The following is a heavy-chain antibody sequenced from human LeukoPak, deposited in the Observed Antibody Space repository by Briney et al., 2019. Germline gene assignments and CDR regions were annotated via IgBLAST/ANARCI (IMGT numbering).Heavy chain of an antibody. D-gene: IGHD6-19*01. Sequence: GGSLRLSCAASGFTFSSYSMNWVRQAPGKGLEWVSSISSSSSYIYYADSVKGRFTISRDNAKNSLYLQMNSLRAEDTAVYYCARDCRSKQWLAPYYYYGMDVWGKGTTVTVSS. V-gene: IGHV3-21*01. CDR3: ARDCRSKQWLAPYYYYGMDV. CDR1: GFTFSSYS. CDR2: ISSSSSYI. J-gene: IGHJ6*04.